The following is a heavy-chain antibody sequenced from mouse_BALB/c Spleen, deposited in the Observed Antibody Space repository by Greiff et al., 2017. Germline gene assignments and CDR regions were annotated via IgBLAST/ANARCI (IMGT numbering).Heavy chain of an antibody. CDR2: ISSGSSTI. Sequence: EVQLVESGGGLVQPGGSRKLSCAASGFTFSSFGMHWVRQAPEKGLEWVAYISSGSSTIYYADTVMGRFTISRDNPKNTLFLQMTSLRSEDTAMYYCAIEAMDYWGQGTSVTVSS. CDR3: AIEAMDY. J-gene: IGHJ4*01. V-gene: IGHV5-17*02. CDR1: GFTFSSFG.